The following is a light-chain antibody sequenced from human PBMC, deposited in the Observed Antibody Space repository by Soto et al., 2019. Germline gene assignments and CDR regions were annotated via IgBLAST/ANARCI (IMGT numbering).Light chain of an antibody. CDR2: MNS. J-gene: IGLJ3*02. Sequence: QSELTQPPSASGTPGQRVTISCSGSSSNIGSNYVYWYDQLPGTAPKLLIFMNSQRPSGVPDRFSASKSGTSASLAISGLRPEDEADYYCATWDDSLSAWVFGGGTKVTVL. CDR3: ATWDDSLSAWV. CDR1: SSNIGSNY. V-gene: IGLV1-47*01.